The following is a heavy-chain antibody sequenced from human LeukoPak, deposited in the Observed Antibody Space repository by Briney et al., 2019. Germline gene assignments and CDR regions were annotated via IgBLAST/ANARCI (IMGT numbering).Heavy chain of an antibody. V-gene: IGHV4-4*07. CDR1: GGSISSYY. Sequence: SETLSLTCTVSGGSISSYYWSWIRQPAGKGLEWIGRIYTSGSTNYNPSLKSRVTMSVDTSKDQFSLKLSSVTAADTAVYYCARGRGWGITTTDWFDPWGQGTLVTVSS. CDR3: ARGRGWGITTTDWFDP. CDR2: IYTSGST. J-gene: IGHJ5*02. D-gene: IGHD3-10*01.